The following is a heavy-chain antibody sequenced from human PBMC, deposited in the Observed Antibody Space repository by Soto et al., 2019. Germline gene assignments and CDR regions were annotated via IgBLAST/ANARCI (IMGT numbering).Heavy chain of an antibody. Sequence: VASVKVSCKASGGTFSSYAISWVRQAPGQGLEWMGGIIPIFGTANYAQKFQGRVTITADESTSTAYMELSSLRSEDTAVYYCAEVRGFGELHLDYWGQGTLVTVSS. D-gene: IGHD3-10*01. V-gene: IGHV1-69*13. CDR3: AEVRGFGELHLDY. CDR2: IIPIFGTA. CDR1: GGTFSSYA. J-gene: IGHJ4*02.